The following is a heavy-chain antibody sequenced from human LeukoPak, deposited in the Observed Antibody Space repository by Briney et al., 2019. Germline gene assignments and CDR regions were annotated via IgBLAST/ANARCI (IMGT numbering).Heavy chain of an antibody. CDR2: INTRGST. V-gene: IGHV4-4*07. J-gene: IGHJ3*02. Sequence: PSETLSLTCTVSGGSLSSYYWSWIRQPAGKGLEWIGRINTRGSTNYNPSLKSRVTMSVDTSKKQFSLKLSSVTAADTAVYYCARNLLPAAKGAFDIWGQGTLATVSS. CDR3: ARNLLPAAKGAFDI. CDR1: GGSLSSYY. D-gene: IGHD2-2*01.